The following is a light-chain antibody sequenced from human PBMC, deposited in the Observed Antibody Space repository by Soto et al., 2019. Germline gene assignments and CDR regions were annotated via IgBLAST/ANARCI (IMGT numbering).Light chain of an antibody. CDR1: QGISNY. Sequence: DIQMTQSPSSLSASVGDRVTITCRASQGISNYLAWYQQKPGKVPKLLIYAASTLQSGVPSRFSGSGSGTDFTLTISRLQAEDVATYYCQRYKSAPTFGPGTKVDIK. J-gene: IGKJ3*01. V-gene: IGKV1-27*01. CDR3: QRYKSAPT. CDR2: AAS.